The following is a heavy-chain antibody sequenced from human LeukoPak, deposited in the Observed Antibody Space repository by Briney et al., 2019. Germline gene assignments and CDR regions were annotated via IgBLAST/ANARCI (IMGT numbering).Heavy chain of an antibody. J-gene: IGHJ4*02. CDR1: GGSFSGYY. D-gene: IGHD5-18*01. CDR2: INRSGST. Sequence: PSETLSLTCAVYGGSFSGYYWSWIRQPPGKGLEWIGEINRSGSTNYNPSLKSRFTISVDTSKNQFSLKLSSVTAADTAVYYCARGHTAMVFRKYYFDYWGQGTLVTVSS. V-gene: IGHV4-34*01. CDR3: ARGHTAMVFRKYYFDY.